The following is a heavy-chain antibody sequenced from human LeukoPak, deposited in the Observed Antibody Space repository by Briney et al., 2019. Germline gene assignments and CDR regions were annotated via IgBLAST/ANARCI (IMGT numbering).Heavy chain of an antibody. V-gene: IGHV3-11*03. CDR1: GFTFSDYY. J-gene: IGHJ4*02. CDR3: ARQGSRNYFDY. CDR2: ISSSSSYT. Sequence: GGSLRLSCAASGFTFSDYYMSWIRQAPGKGLEWVSYISSSSSYTNYADSVKGRFTISRDNAKNSLYLQMNSLRAEDTAVYYCARQGSRNYFDYWGQGTLVTVPS. D-gene: IGHD2-2*01.